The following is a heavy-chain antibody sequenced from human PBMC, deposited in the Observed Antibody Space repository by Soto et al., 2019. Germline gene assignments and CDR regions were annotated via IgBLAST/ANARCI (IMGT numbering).Heavy chain of an antibody. J-gene: IGHJ4*02. CDR2: ISAYNGNT. V-gene: IGHV1-18*01. CDR1: GYTFTSYG. Sequence: ASVKVSCKASGYTFTSYGISWVRQAPGQGLEWMGWISAYNGNTNYAQKLQGRVTMTTDTSTSTAYMELRSLGSDDTAVYYCARGVLWSGYYTQSDYWGQGTLVTVSS. CDR3: ARGVLWSGYYTQSDY. D-gene: IGHD3-3*01.